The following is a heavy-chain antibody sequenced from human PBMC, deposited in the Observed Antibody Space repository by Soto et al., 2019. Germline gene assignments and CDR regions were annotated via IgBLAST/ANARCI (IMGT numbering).Heavy chain of an antibody. CDR3: AKDWGGWPNYYYYGLDG. CDR1: GFTFSSYA. D-gene: IGHD6-19*01. J-gene: IGHJ6*02. CDR2: ISGSGGST. Sequence: PGGSLRLSCAASGFTFSSYAMSWVRQAPGKGLEWVSAISGSGGSTYYADSVKGRFTISRDNSKNTRYLQMNSLRAEDTAVYYCAKDWGGWPNYYYYGLDGWGQGTTVTVSS. V-gene: IGHV3-23*01.